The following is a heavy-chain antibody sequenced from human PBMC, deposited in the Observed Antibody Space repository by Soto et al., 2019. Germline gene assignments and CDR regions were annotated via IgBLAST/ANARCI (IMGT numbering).Heavy chain of an antibody. J-gene: IGHJ5*02. CDR2: ISYDGSNK. D-gene: IGHD6-13*01. CDR3: AKEAIIAAAGTFDP. CDR1: GFTFSSYG. V-gene: IGHV3-30*18. Sequence: QVQLVESGGGVVQPGRSLRLSCAASGFTFSSYGMHWVRQAPGKGLEWVAVISYDGSNKYYADSVKGRFTISRDNSKNTRYLQMNSLRAEDTAVYYCAKEAIIAAAGTFDPWGQGTLVTVSS.